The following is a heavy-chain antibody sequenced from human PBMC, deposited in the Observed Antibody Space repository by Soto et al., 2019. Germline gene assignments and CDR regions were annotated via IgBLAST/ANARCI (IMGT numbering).Heavy chain of an antibody. CDR2: IYPGDSET. Sequence: SLKISCQCSGYTFSNFWIARVRQLPGKGLEYMGIIYPGDSETRYSPSFHGKVTISADRSIGTAYLQWSSLEASDSAFYFCARSPRSSPYFDYWGQGALVTVSS. J-gene: IGHJ4*02. CDR1: GYTFSNFW. V-gene: IGHV5-51*01. CDR3: ARSPRSSPYFDY. D-gene: IGHD6-13*01.